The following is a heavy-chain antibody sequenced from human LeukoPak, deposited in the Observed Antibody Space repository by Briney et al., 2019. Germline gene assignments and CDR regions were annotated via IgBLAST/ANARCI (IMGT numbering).Heavy chain of an antibody. CDR2: ISYNGGTT. CDR3: ARHSEASPHYFDY. J-gene: IGHJ4*02. V-gene: IGHV4-59*08. Sequence: KPSETLSLTCTVSGGSISNFYWTWIRRPPGEGLEWIGFISYNGGTTHYNPSLKSRVTMSVATSYNQFSLRLSSVTASDTAIYYCARHSEASPHYFDYWGQGALVTVPS. CDR1: GGSISNFY. D-gene: IGHD1-26*01.